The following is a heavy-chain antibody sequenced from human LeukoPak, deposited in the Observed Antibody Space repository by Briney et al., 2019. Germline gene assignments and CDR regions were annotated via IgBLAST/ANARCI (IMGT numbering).Heavy chain of an antibody. D-gene: IGHD6-19*01. V-gene: IGHV3-7*03. CDR2: LIQDGREK. J-gene: IGHJ4*02. Sequence: GGSLSLSCVASGFTYSRYWMIWLREAPGKGLEWVATLIQDGREKHYVDSVKGRFNIYRDNAKNSVYLEMNSLRAEDTAVYYCASWVSVAGQRALDYWGQGTLVTVSS. CDR1: GFTYSRYW. CDR3: ASWVSVAGQRALDY.